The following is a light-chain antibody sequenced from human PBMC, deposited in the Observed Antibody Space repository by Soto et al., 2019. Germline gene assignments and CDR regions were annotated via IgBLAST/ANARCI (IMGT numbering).Light chain of an antibody. CDR1: QSISSY. V-gene: IGKV1-39*01. CDR3: QQSYSTPRT. Sequence: EIQMTQSPSSLSASVGDRVTITCRASQSISSYLTWYQQKPGKAPKLLIYAASSLQSGVPSRFSGSGSGTDFTLTISRLPHEDFANYYYQQSYSTPRTFGGGTKVEIK. J-gene: IGKJ4*01. CDR2: AAS.